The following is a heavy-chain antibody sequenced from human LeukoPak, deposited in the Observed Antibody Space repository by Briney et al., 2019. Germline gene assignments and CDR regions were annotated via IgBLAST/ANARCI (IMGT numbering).Heavy chain of an antibody. D-gene: IGHD3-10*01. V-gene: IGHV4-59*01. Sequence: PSETLSLTCTVSGGSISSYYWSWIRQPPGKGLEWIGYIYYSGSTNYNPSLESRVTISVDTSKNQFSLKLSSVTAADTAVYYCARAGGSYYPIMYNWFDPWGQGTLVTVSS. CDR3: ARAGGSYYPIMYNWFDP. J-gene: IGHJ5*02. CDR2: IYYSGST. CDR1: GGSISSYY.